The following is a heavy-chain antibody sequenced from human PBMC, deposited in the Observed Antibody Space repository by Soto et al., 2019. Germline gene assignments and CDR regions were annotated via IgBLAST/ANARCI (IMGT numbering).Heavy chain of an antibody. Sequence: ASVKVSCKASGFTFTTYAMHWVRQAPGQRLEWMGWINTGNGNTKYSQNFQGRVTITRDTSANTAYMELSSLRSEDTAVYYCARDRGYFDYWGKGTLVTVSS. D-gene: IGHD3-10*01. CDR3: ARDRGYFDY. CDR1: GFTFTTYA. V-gene: IGHV1-3*04. CDR2: INTGNGNT. J-gene: IGHJ4*02.